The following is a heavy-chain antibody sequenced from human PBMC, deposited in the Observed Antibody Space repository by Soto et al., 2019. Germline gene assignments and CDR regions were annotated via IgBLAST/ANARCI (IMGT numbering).Heavy chain of an antibody. CDR3: VSQRTTVPTQAYFDY. D-gene: IGHD4-17*01. CDR2: VYYRGRS. V-gene: IGHV4-39*01. Sequence: SETLSLTCTVSCGSVTNSSYYWGWIRQSPGKGLEWIGSVYYRGRSYSKSSVKSRVTISVDTSKNRFSLGLNSVTASDTAVYFCVSQRTTVPTQAYFDYWGPGALVTVS. J-gene: IGHJ4*01. CDR1: CGSVTNSSYY.